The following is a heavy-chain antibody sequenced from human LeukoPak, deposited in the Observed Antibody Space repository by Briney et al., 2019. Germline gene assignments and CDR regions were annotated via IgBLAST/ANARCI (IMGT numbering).Heavy chain of an antibody. CDR3: ARDRHYYYYYYMDV. V-gene: IGHV4-59*11. J-gene: IGHJ6*03. Sequence: PETLSLTCTVSGGSISSHYWSWIRQPPGKGLEWIGYIYYSGSTNYNPSLKSRVTISVDTSKNQFSLKLSSVTAADTAVYYCARDRHYYYYYYMDVWGKGTTVTVSS. CDR1: GGSISSHY. CDR2: IYYSGST. D-gene: IGHD6-6*01.